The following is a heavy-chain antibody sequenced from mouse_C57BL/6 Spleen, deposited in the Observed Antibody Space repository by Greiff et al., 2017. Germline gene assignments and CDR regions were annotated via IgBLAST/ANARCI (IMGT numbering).Heavy chain of an antibody. J-gene: IGHJ2*01. Sequence: LVESGPELVKPGASVKISCKASGYAFSSSWMNWVKQRPGKGLEWIGRIYPGDGDTNYNGKFKGKATLTADKSSSTAYMQLSSLTSEDSAVYFCARSYYSNWVDYWGQGTTLTVSS. CDR2: IYPGDGDT. D-gene: IGHD2-5*01. CDR1: GYAFSSSW. V-gene: IGHV1-82*01. CDR3: ARSYYSNWVDY.